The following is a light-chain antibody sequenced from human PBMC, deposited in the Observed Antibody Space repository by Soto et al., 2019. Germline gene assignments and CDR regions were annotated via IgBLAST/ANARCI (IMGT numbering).Light chain of an antibody. CDR2: DVS. CDR1: QSISKW. CDR3: QQYHSYRT. Sequence: DIQIPQSPSTLCASVGDRLTLPCRASQSISKWLAWYQQKPGKAPKLLMYDVSSLESGVPSRLSDSGSGTEFTLTIRSLKSDDFATFYCQQYHSYRTFGQGTKVDIK. V-gene: IGKV1-5*01. J-gene: IGKJ1*01.